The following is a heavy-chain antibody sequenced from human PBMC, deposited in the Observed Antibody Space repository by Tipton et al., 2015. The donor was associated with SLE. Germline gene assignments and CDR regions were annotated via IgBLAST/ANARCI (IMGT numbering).Heavy chain of an antibody. CDR1: GGSFSGYY. V-gene: IGHV4-34*01. Sequence: TLSLTCAVYGGSFSGYYWSWIRQPPGKGLEWIGEINHSGSTNYNPSLKSRVTISVGTSKNQFSLKLSSVTAADTTVYYCASHTGGAEGWFDPWGQGTLVTVSS. D-gene: IGHD3-10*01. J-gene: IGHJ5*02. CDR2: INHSGST. CDR3: ASHTGGAEGWFDP.